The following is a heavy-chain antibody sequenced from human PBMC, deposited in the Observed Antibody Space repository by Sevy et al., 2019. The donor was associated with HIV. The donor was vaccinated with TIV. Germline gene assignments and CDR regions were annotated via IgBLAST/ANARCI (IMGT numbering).Heavy chain of an antibody. CDR1: GGSITSLY. D-gene: IGHD1-26*01. CDR3: AGENAWGRCYS. CDR2: IYYNGHI. V-gene: IGHV4-59*08. Sequence: SETLSLTCTVSGGSITSLYWNWIRQPPGKGLEWIANIYYNGHINYNPSPKGRVTLSLDTSKNRFSLRLSSVTAADTAMYYCAGENAWGRCYSWGQGTLVTVSS. J-gene: IGHJ4*02.